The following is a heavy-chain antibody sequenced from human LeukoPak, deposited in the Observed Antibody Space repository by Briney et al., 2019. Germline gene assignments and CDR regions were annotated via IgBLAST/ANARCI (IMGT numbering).Heavy chain of an antibody. Sequence: PSETLSLTCAVYGGSFSGYYWSWIRQPPGKGLEWIGEINHSGSTNYNPSLKSRVTISVDTSKNQFSLKLSSVTAADTAVYYCATRDGYYYGSGSPVWGQGTLVTVSS. CDR2: INHSGST. D-gene: IGHD3-10*01. V-gene: IGHV4-34*01. CDR3: ATRDGYYYGSGSPV. J-gene: IGHJ4*02. CDR1: GGSFSGYY.